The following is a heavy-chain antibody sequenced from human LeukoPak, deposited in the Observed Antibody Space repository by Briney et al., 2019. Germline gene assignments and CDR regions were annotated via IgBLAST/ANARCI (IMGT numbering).Heavy chain of an antibody. CDR1: GYTFTGSY. Sequence: ASVSVSCTASGYTFTGSYIHWERYAPGQGFEWIGWISPASGATKYAQNFQGRVTLTTNTSITTAYMELSSLTSDDTASYYCLNEHGGWGQGTPVTVSS. CDR3: LNEHGG. J-gene: IGHJ4*02. CDR2: ISPASGAT. V-gene: IGHV1-2*02. D-gene: IGHD1-1*01.